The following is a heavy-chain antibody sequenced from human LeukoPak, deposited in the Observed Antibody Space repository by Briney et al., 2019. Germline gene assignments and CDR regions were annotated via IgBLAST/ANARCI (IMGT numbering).Heavy chain of an antibody. V-gene: IGHV1-18*01. CDR3: ARDKTTVTSQGFDY. CDR2: ISAYNGNT. CDR1: GYTFTTYY. D-gene: IGHD4-17*01. Sequence: ASVKVSCKASGYTFTTYYISWVRQAPGQGLEWMGWISAYNGNTNYAQKFQGRVTMTTDTSTSTAYMELRSLRAEDTAVYYCARDKTTVTSQGFDYWGQGTLVTVSS. J-gene: IGHJ4*02.